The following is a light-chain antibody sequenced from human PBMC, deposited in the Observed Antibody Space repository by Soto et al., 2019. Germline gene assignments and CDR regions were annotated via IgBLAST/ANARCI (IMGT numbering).Light chain of an antibody. J-gene: IGKJ4*01. CDR3: QQYHDLPLT. CDR1: QDITNE. CDR2: DAS. Sequence: DIPMTQSPSSLSAPVGDSITITCQASQDITNELNWYQQKTGKAPNLLIYDASTLETGIPSRFSGSGSGTDFSLIISGLQPEDVATYFCQQYHDLPLTFGGGTKVEIQ. V-gene: IGKV1-33*01.